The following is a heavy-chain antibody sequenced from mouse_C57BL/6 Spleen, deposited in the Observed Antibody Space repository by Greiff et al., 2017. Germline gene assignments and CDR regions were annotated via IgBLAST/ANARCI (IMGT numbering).Heavy chain of an antibody. D-gene: IGHD2-1*01. Sequence: EVKLMESGPGLVKPSQSLSLTCSVTGYSITSGYYWNWIRQFPGNKLEWMGYISYDGSNNYNPSLKNRISITRDTSKNQFFLKLNSVTTEDTATYYCARNYGNPVYFDYWGQGTTLTVSS. CDR3: ARNYGNPVYFDY. CDR2: ISYDGSN. V-gene: IGHV3-6*01. J-gene: IGHJ2*01. CDR1: GYSITSGYY.